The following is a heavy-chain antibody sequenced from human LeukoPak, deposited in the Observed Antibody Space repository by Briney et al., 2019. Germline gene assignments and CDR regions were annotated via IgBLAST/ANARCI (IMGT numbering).Heavy chain of an antibody. D-gene: IGHD3-9*01. J-gene: IGHJ4*02. V-gene: IGHV3-33*01. CDR2: IWYDGSNK. CDR3: ARDAGTFDWSGGYFDC. Sequence: SCKASGYTFTGYYMHWVRQAPGKGLEWVAVIWYDGSNKYYADSVKGRFTISRDNSKNTLYLQMNSLRAEDTALYYCARDAGTFDWSGGYFDCWGQGTLVTVSS. CDR1: GYTFTGYY.